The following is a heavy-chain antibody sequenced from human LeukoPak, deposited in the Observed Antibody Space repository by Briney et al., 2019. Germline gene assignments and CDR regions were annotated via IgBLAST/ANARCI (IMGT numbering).Heavy chain of an antibody. Sequence: SQTLCLTCTVSGGSISSGGYYWSWIRQHPGKGLEWIGYIYYSGSTYYNPSLKSRVTISVDTSKNQFSLKLSSVTAADTAVYYCARALTVVTRLDYWGQGTLVTVSS. J-gene: IGHJ4*02. V-gene: IGHV4-31*03. CDR3: ARALTVVTRLDY. CDR1: GGSISSGGYY. D-gene: IGHD4-23*01. CDR2: IYYSGST.